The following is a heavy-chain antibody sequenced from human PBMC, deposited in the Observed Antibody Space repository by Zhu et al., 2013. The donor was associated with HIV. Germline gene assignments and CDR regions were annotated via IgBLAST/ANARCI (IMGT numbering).Heavy chain of an antibody. CDR2: INPSGGSA. V-gene: IGHV1-46*01. CDR3: ARGVGARSPHDY. J-gene: IGHJ4*02. Sequence: QVHLVQSGAEVKKPGASVEISCKTSGYTFFAYYMHWVRQAPGQGLEWMGIINPSGGSAKYAQKFQGRVTMTRDTSTSTVYMEVRSLRSDDTATYYCARGVGARSPHDYWGQGSLVIVST. D-gene: IGHD3-16*01. CDR1: GYTFFAYY.